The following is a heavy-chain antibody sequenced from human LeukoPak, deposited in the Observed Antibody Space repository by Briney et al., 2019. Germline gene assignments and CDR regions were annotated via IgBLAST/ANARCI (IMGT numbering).Heavy chain of an antibody. CDR2: IYYSGST. D-gene: IGHD2-15*01. J-gene: IGHJ3*02. CDR3: ETYCSGGSCYSHDAFDI. Sequence: NPSETLSLTCTVSGGSISSYYWSWIRQPPGKGLEWIGYIYYSGSTNCNPSLKSRVTISVDTSKNQFSLKLSSVTAADTAVYYCETYCSGGSCYSHDAFDIWGQGTMVTVSS. CDR1: GGSISSYY. V-gene: IGHV4-59*12.